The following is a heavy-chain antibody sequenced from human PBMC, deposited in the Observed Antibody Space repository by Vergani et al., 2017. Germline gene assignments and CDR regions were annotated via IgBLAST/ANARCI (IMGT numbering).Heavy chain of an antibody. CDR1: GGSISSYY. J-gene: IGHJ6*03. CDR3: ARRSGYCSSTSCYGYYYYYVDV. Sequence: QVQLQESGPGLVKPSETLSLTCTVSGGSISSYYWSWIRQPPGKGLEWIGYIYYSGSTNYNPSLKSRVTISVDTSKNQFYLKLSSVTAADTAVYYCARRSGYCSSTSCYGYYYYYVDVWGKGTTVTVSS. CDR2: IYYSGST. V-gene: IGHV4-59*01. D-gene: IGHD2-2*01.